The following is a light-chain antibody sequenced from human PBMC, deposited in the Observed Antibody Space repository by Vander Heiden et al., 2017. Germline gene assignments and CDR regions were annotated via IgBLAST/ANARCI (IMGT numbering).Light chain of an antibody. CDR1: QRVSSS. J-gene: IGKJ4*01. CDR2: DTS. V-gene: IGKV3-15*01. Sequence: EIVMTQSPATLSASLGERATRSCRASQRVSSSFAWYQQRPGQAPRLLIRDTSTRAPGIPVRFSGSGSGTEFTLTISSLQSEDFAVYYCQQYKAWPLTFGGGPRWRSN. CDR3: QQYKAWPLT.